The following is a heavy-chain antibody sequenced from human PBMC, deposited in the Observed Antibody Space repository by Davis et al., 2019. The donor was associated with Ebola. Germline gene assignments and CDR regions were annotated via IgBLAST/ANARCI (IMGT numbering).Heavy chain of an antibody. V-gene: IGHV4-59*08. Sequence: PSETLSLTCTVSGGSISSYYWSWIRQPPGKGLEWIGYIYYSGSTNYNPSLKSRVTISVDTSKNQFSLKLSSVTAADTAVYYCARQPALIGDDYGMDVWGQGTTVTVSS. J-gene: IGHJ6*02. CDR2: IYYSGST. D-gene: IGHD4-17*01. CDR3: ARQPALIGDDYGMDV. CDR1: GGSISSYY.